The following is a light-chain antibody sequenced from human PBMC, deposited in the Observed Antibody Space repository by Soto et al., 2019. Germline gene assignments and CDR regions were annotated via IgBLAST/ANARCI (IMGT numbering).Light chain of an antibody. V-gene: IGKV1-5*03. Sequence: DIPMTQSPSTLPGSAGARVTITCRASQTISSWLAWYQQKPGKAPKLLIYKASTLKSGVPSRFSGSGSGTEFTLTSSSLQPDDFATYYCQHYNSYSEAFGQGTKVDIK. CDR2: KAS. CDR3: QHYNSYSEA. J-gene: IGKJ1*01. CDR1: QTISSW.